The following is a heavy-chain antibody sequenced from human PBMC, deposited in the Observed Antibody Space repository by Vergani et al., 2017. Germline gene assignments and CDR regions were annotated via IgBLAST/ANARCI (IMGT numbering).Heavy chain of an antibody. CDR3: ARDLSRSSSWYPSRENDY. V-gene: IGHV3-21*01. Sequence: EVQLVESGGGLVKPGGYLRLSCAASGFTFSSYSMNWVRQAPGKGLEWVSSISSSSSYIYYADSVKGRFTISRDNAKNSLYLQMNSLRAEDTAVYYCARDLSRSSSWYPSRENDYWGQGTLVTVSS. J-gene: IGHJ4*02. CDR2: ISSSSSYI. D-gene: IGHD6-13*01. CDR1: GFTFSSYS.